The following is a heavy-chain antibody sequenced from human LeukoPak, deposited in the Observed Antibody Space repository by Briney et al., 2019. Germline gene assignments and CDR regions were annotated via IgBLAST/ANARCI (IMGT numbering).Heavy chain of an antibody. Sequence: PSETLSLTCTVSGGSISSYYWSWIRQPPGKGLEWIGYIYYSGSTNYNPSLKSRVTISVDTSKNQFSLKLSSVTAADTAVYYCARMYYGQGYYGMDVWGQGTTVTVSS. D-gene: IGHD3-10*01. CDR2: IYYSGST. J-gene: IGHJ6*02. V-gene: IGHV4-59*08. CDR3: ARMYYGQGYYGMDV. CDR1: GGSISSYY.